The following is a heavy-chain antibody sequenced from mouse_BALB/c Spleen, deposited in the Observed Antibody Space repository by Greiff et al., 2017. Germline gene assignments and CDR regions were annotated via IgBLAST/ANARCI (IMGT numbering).Heavy chain of an antibody. CDR3: ARDYGNLFDY. Sequence: EVQLQQSGPGLVKPSQSLSLTCTVTGYSITSDYAWNWIRQFPGNKLEWMGYISYSGSTSYNPSLKSRISITRDTSKNQFFLQLNSVTTEDTATYYCARDYGNLFDYWGQGTTLTVSS. V-gene: IGHV3-2*02. J-gene: IGHJ2*01. CDR2: ISYSGST. D-gene: IGHD2-1*01. CDR1: GYSITSDYA.